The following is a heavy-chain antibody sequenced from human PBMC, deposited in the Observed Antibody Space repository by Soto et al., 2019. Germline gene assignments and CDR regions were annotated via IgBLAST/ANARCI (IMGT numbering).Heavy chain of an antibody. CDR2: IYTSGST. V-gene: IGHV4-4*07. CDR1: GDSMTKYY. Sequence: QVQLQESGPGLVKPSETLSLTCTVSGDSMTKYYWSWIRQPAGKGLEWIGRIYTSGSTNYNPSLTSRVTLSIDTSNNHFSLKLKSVTAADTAVYYCAMTVGAAYYFDFWGQGALVTVSS. CDR3: AMTVGAAYYFDF. D-gene: IGHD1-26*01. J-gene: IGHJ4*02.